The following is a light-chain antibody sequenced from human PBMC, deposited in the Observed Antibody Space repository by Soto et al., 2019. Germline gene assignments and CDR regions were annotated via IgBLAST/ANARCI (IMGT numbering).Light chain of an antibody. V-gene: IGKV3-20*01. Sequence: EVVMTQSPATLSVSPGERATLSCRASQSVTSNYLAWYQQKPGQAPRLLIYGVSSRATGVPDRFSGSGSGTDFTLTISRLEPEDFAVYYCQQSGSSPRTFGQGTKVEIK. J-gene: IGKJ1*01. CDR2: GVS. CDR1: QSVTSNY. CDR3: QQSGSSPRT.